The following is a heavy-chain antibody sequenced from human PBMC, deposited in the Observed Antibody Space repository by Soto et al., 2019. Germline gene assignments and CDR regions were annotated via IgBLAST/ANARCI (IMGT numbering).Heavy chain of an antibody. CDR1: GFTFSSYG. V-gene: IGHV3-30*18. J-gene: IGHJ6*02. CDR2: ISYDGSNK. Sequence: QVQLVESGGGVVQPGRSLRLSCAASGFTFSSYGMHWVRQAPGKGLEWVAVISYDGSNKYYADSVKGRFTISRDNSKNTLYLQMNSLRAEDTAVYHCAKDTLWKKDYDYGMDVWGQGTTVTVSS. D-gene: IGHD3-10*01. CDR3: AKDTLWKKDYDYGMDV.